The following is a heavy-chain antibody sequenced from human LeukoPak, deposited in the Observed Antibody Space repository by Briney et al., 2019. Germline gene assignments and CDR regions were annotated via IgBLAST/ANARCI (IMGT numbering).Heavy chain of an antibody. CDR3: ASHYYDSRGYLYYFDY. V-gene: IGHV4-59*08. D-gene: IGHD3-22*01. Sequence: PSETLSLTCTVSGGSISSYYWSWLRQPPGKGLEWIGYIYYSGSTNYNPSLKCRVTISVDTSKDQFSLKLTSATAADTAVYYCASHYYDSRGYLYYFDYWGQGTLVTVSS. CDR2: IYYSGST. CDR1: GGSISSYY. J-gene: IGHJ4*02.